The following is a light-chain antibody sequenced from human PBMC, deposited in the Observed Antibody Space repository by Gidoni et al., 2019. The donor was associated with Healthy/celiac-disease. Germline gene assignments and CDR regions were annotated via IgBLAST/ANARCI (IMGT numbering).Light chain of an antibody. CDR3: QQYDNLPPT. V-gene: IGKV1-33*01. CDR1: QDISNY. CDR2: DAY. Sequence: DIQMTQSPSSLSASVGDRVTITFQASQDISNYLNWYQKKLGKAPKLLIYDAYKLETGVPSRFSGSGSGTDFTFTISSLQPEDIATYYCQQYDNLPPTVGQGTKVEIK. J-gene: IGKJ1*01.